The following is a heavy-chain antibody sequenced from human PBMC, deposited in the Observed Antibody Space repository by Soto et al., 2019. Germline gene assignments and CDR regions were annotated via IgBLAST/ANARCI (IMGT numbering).Heavy chain of an antibody. J-gene: IGHJ6*02. V-gene: IGHV2-5*02. Sequence: QITLKESGPTLVKPTQTLTLTCTFSGFSLSTSGVGVAWIRQPPGKALEWLALIYWDDDKRYRPSLESRLTITKGTSKNRVVLTMSYMDSVDTATYYCTYLPCSGGSCYWFSFSGMDVWGQGTTVTVSS. CDR1: GFSLSTSGVG. CDR3: TYLPCSGGSCYWFSFSGMDV. CDR2: IYWDDDK. D-gene: IGHD2-15*01.